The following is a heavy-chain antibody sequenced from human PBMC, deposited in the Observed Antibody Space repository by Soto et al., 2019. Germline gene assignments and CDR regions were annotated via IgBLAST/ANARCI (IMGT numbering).Heavy chain of an antibody. CDR3: ARGYYYDSSGYYDPYYYYGMDV. D-gene: IGHD3-22*01. V-gene: IGHV4-31*03. CDR1: GGSISSGGYY. J-gene: IGHJ6*02. CDR2: IYYSGST. Sequence: QVQLQESGPGLVKPSQTLSLTCTVSGGSISSGGYYWSWIRQHPGKGLEWIGYIYYSGSTYYNPSLKSRVTISVDTSKNQFSLKLSSVTAADTAVYYCARGYYYDSSGYYDPYYYYGMDVWGQGTTVTVSS.